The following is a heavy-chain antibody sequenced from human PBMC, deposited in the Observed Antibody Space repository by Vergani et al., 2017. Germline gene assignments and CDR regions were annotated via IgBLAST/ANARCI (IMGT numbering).Heavy chain of an antibody. CDR1: GFTFSSYG. CDR3: AKDRREYYYYYYGMDV. J-gene: IGHJ6*02. V-gene: IGHV3-30*18. Sequence: VQLLESGGGLVQPGGSLRLSCAASGFTFSSYGMHWVRQAPGKGLEWVAAISYDGSNKYYADSVKGRFTISRDNSKNTLYLQMNSLRAEDTAVYYCAKDRREYYYYYYGMDVWGQGTTVTVSS. CDR2: ISYDGSNK.